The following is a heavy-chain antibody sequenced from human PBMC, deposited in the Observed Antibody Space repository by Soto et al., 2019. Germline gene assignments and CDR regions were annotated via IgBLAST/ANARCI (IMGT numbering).Heavy chain of an antibody. D-gene: IGHD4-17*01. Sequence: PSETLSLTCTVSGGSMSGYYWSWFRQPPGQGLEFISQMYSSGKINYNPSLMSRVTMSVDTSKNQFSLKVNSVTAADTAIYYCARARAAGDYPLWGQGTQVTVSS. J-gene: IGHJ4*02. CDR3: ARARAAGDYPL. CDR2: MYSSGKI. V-gene: IGHV4-59*01. CDR1: GGSMSGYY.